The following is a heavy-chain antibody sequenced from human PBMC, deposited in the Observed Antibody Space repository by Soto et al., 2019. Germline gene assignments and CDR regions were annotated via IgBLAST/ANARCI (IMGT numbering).Heavy chain of an antibody. CDR1: GFTFSSYG. J-gene: IGHJ6*02. Sequence: LRLSCAASGFTFSSYGMHWVRQAPGKGLEWVASISYDGSNKYYADSVKGRFTISRDNSKNPLYLQMNSLRAEDTAVYYCAKDLNYYYYYGMDVWGQGTTVTVSS. CDR2: ISYDGSNK. CDR3: AKDLNYYYYYGMDV. V-gene: IGHV3-30*18.